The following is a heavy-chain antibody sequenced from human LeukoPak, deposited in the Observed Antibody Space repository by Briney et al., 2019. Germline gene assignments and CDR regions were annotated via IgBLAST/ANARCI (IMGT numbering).Heavy chain of an antibody. D-gene: IGHD3-9*01. CDR1: GFTFDDYG. CDR3: ARHYYDILRYYFDY. Sequence: GGSLRLSCAASGFTFDDYGMSWVRQAPGKGLEWVSGINWNGGSTGYADSVKGRFTISRDNAKNSLYLQMNSLRAEDTALYYCARHYYDILRYYFDYWGQGTLVTVSS. V-gene: IGHV3-20*04. J-gene: IGHJ4*02. CDR2: INWNGGST.